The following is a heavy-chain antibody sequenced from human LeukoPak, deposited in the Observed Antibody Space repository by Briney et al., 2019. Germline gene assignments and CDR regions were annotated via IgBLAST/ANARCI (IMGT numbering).Heavy chain of an antibody. CDR3: ARDPGMFGGVIVDFDY. V-gene: IGHV3-21*04. Sequence: PGGSLGLSCAASGFDFNNYNMNWVRQAPGKGLEWVSSITSSGTYIYYADSVKGRFTISRDNAKNSLYLQMNSLRAEDTAVYYCARDPGMFGGVIVDFDYWGRGTLVTVSS. J-gene: IGHJ4*02. CDR1: GFDFNNYN. D-gene: IGHD3-16*02. CDR2: ITSSGTYI.